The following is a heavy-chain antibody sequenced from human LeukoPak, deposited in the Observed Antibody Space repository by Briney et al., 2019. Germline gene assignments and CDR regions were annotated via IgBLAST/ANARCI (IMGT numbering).Heavy chain of an antibody. J-gene: IGHJ4*02. D-gene: IGHD6-19*01. CDR1: GFTFSSYA. CDR2: ISGSGSGGST. Sequence: GGALRLSCAASGFTFSSYAMSWVRQAPGKGLEWVSTISGSGSGGSTYYADSVKGRFTISRDNSKDTLYLQMNSLRAEDTAVYYCAKLLAVTNSYYFNYWGQGTLVTVSS. CDR3: AKLLAVTNSYYFNY. V-gene: IGHV3-23*01.